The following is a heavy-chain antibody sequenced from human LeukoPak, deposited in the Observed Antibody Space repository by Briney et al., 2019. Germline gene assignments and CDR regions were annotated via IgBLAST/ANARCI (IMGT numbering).Heavy chain of an antibody. D-gene: IGHD6-13*01. J-gene: IGHJ4*02. Sequence: SETLSLTCAVYGGSFSGYYWSWIRQPPGKGLEWIGEINHSGSTNYNPSLKSRVTISVDTSKNQFSLKLSSVTAADTAVYYCARGLRDSSSWYNYFDYWGQGTLVTVSS. CDR1: GGSFSGYY. V-gene: IGHV4-34*01. CDR3: ARGLRDSSSWYNYFDY. CDR2: INHSGST.